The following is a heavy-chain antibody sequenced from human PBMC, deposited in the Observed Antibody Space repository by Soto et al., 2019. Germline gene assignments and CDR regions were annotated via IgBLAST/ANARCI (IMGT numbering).Heavy chain of an antibody. CDR3: ARAINSRGDDF. D-gene: IGHD3-10*01. CDR1: GFTFSNYG. V-gene: IGHV3-23*01. J-gene: IGHJ4*02. Sequence: EMQLLESGGGLVQPGESLRLSCGASGFTFSNYGMSWVRQAPGKGLEWISGISGSGDRTFYAGSVKGRFTISRDNSKNTLYLQMNSLRVDDMAVYYCARAINSRGDDFWGQGTLVTVSS. CDR2: ISGSGDRT.